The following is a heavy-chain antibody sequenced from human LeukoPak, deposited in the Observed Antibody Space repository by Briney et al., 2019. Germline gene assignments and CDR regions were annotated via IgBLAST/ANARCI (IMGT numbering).Heavy chain of an antibody. CDR1: GGSISSYY. Sequence: SETLSLTCTVSGGSISSYYWSWIRQHPGKGLEWIGYIYYSGSTYYNPSLKSRVTISVDTSKNQFSLKLSSVTAADTAVYYCARVAFDSSGYGAFDIWGQGTMVTVSS. CDR3: ARVAFDSSGYGAFDI. CDR2: IYYSGST. V-gene: IGHV4-59*06. J-gene: IGHJ3*02. D-gene: IGHD3-22*01.